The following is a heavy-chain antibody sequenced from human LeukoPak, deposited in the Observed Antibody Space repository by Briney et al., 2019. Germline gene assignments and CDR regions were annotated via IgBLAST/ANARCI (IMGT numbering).Heavy chain of an antibody. CDR2: VRAKTDGGTT. Sequence: GGSLRLSCAVSGFTFTNAWMNWVRQAPGEGLEWVGRVRAKTDGGTTEYAAPVKGRFSISRDDSTNTVYLQMNSLITEDTAIYYCAADTPVPLAQIDYWGQGALVTVSS. V-gene: IGHV3-15*01. D-gene: IGHD2/OR15-2a*01. CDR1: GFTFTNAW. J-gene: IGHJ4*02. CDR3: AADTPVPLAQIDY.